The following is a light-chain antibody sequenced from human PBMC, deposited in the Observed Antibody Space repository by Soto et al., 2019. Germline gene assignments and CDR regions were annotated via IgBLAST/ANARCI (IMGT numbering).Light chain of an antibody. CDR3: QQFNSYPIT. CDR2: DAS. CDR1: QGVIRD. J-gene: IGKJ5*01. V-gene: IGKV1-13*02. Sequence: AVQLTQSPSSLSASVGDRVTITCRASQGVIRDLAWYQHKPGQPPKLLIYDASHLESGVPSSFSCSGSGTDFTLTITSLQPEDFATEYCQQFNSYPITFGQGTRLEIK.